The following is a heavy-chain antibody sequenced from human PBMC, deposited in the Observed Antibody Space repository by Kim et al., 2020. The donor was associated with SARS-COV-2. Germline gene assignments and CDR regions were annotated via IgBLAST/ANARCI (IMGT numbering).Heavy chain of an antibody. D-gene: IGHD3-10*01. CDR1: GGSISSYY. J-gene: IGHJ6*02. V-gene: IGHV4-59*13. CDR3: ARLTNSGHPLYYGSGSYNDYYYYGMDV. CDR2: IYYSGST. Sequence: SETLSLTCTVSGGSISSYYWSWIRQPPGKGLEWIGYIYYSGSTNYNPSLKSRVTISVDTSKNQFSLKLSSVTAADTAVYYCARLTNSGHPLYYGSGSYNDYYYYGMDVWGQGTTVTVSS.